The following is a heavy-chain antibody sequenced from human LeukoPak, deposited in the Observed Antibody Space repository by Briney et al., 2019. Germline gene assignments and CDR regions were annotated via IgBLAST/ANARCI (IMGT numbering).Heavy chain of an antibody. D-gene: IGHD2-15*01. V-gene: IGHV1-46*01. J-gene: IGHJ6*02. CDR2: MNPSGGST. Sequence: GASVKVSCKASGYTFTSYYMHWVRQAPGQGLEWMGIMNPSGGSTSYAQKFQGRVTMTRDTSTSTVYMELSSLRSEDTAVYYCARGPYCSGGSCYSDYYYYYGMDVWGQGTTVTVS. CDR1: GYTFTSYY. CDR3: ARGPYCSGGSCYSDYYYYYGMDV.